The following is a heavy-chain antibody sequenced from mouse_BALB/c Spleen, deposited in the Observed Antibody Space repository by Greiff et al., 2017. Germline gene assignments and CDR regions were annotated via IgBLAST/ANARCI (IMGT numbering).Heavy chain of an antibody. V-gene: IGHV5-9-4*01. D-gene: IGHD2-4*01. CDR1: GFTFSSYA. CDR3: ARGDYDYFDY. CDR2: ISSGGSYT. Sequence: EVKVEESGGGLVKPGGSLKLSCAASGFTFSSYAMSWVRQSPEKGLEWVAEISSGGSYTYYPDTVTGRFTISRDNAKNTLYLEMSSLRSEDTAMYYCARGDYDYFDYWGQGTTLTVSS. J-gene: IGHJ2*01.